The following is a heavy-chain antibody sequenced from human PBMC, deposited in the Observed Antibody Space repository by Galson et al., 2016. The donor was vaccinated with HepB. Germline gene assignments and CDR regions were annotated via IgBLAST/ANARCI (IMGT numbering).Heavy chain of an antibody. CDR3: VTQYGVDV. J-gene: IGHJ6*02. Sequence: SLRLSCAASGFTFSSYAMHWVRQAPGKGLEYVSAISSDAVTTYYADSVKGRFTISRENSKNTLYLQMGGLRAEDTAVYYCVTQYGVDVWGQGTTVTVS. CDR2: ISSDAVTT. V-gene: IGHV3-64D*09. CDR1: GFTFSSYA.